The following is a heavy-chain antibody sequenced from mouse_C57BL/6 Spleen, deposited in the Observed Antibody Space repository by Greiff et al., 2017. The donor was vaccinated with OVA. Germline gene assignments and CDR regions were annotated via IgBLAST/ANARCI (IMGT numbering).Heavy chain of an antibody. CDR2: IRLKSDNYAT. CDR3: TGAVVATNFDV. Sequence: EVHLVESGGGLVQPGGSMKLSCVASGFTFSNYWMNWVRQSPEKGLEWVAQIRLKSDNYATHYAESVKGRFTISRDDSKSRVYLQMNNLRAEDTGIYYCTGAVVATNFDVWGTGTTVTVSS. V-gene: IGHV6-3*01. CDR1: GFTFSNYW. D-gene: IGHD1-1*01. J-gene: IGHJ1*03.